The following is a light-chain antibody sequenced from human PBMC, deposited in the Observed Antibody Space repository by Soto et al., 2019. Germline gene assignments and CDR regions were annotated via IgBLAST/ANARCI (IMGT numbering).Light chain of an antibody. CDR3: AAWDDSLSGLV. CDR2: SNN. V-gene: IGLV1-44*01. Sequence: QSLLTQRPSASGTPGQRVTISCSGSSSNIGSNTVNWYHQLPGTAPKLLIYSNNQRPSGVPDRFSGSKSGTSASLAISGLQSEDEADYYCAAWDDSLSGLVFGGGTKLTVL. CDR1: SSNIGSNT. J-gene: IGLJ2*01.